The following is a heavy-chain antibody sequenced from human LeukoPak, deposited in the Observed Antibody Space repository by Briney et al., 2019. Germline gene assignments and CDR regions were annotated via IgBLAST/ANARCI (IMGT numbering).Heavy chain of an antibody. D-gene: IGHD6-19*01. CDR3: AKDTGSGWYLTGVDY. V-gene: IGHV3-43*02. CDR2: ISGDGGTT. Sequence: PGGSLRLSCAASGFTFDSYAMHWVRQAPGKGLEWVSLISGDGGTTYYADSVKGRFTISRDNSKNSLYEQMNSLRTEDTALYYCAKDTGSGWYLTGVDYWGQGTLVTVSS. J-gene: IGHJ4*02. CDR1: GFTFDSYA.